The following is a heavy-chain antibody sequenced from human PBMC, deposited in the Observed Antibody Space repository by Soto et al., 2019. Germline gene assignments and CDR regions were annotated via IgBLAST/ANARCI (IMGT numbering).Heavy chain of an antibody. CDR1: GGSVSSGSYQ. CDR2: INDDGIST. Sequence: PSETLSLTCTVSGGSVSSGSYQWTWVRQVPGKGPEWVSRINDDGISTNYADSVKGRFTISRDNAKNTLYLQMNALRVEDTGVYYCTRGPRPTSTGTGAFWGQGTLVTVSS. V-gene: IGHV3-74*01. J-gene: IGHJ4*02. CDR3: TRGPRPTSTGTGAF. D-gene: IGHD1-1*01.